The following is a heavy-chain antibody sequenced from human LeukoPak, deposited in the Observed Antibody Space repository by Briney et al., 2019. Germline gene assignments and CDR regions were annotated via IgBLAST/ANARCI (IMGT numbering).Heavy chain of an antibody. D-gene: IGHD1-26*01. V-gene: IGHV3-11*01. CDR3: ARDQWELLRYNWFDP. Sequence: KPGGSLRPSCAASGFTFSDYYMSWIRQAPGKGLEWVSYISSSGSTIYYADSVKGRFTISRDNAKNSLYLQMNSLRAEDTAVYYCARDQWELLRYNWFDPWGQGTLVTVSS. CDR2: ISSSGSTI. J-gene: IGHJ5*02. CDR1: GFTFSDYY.